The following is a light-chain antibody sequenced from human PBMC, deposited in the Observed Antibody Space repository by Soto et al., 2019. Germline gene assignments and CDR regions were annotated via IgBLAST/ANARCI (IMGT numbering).Light chain of an antibody. CDR3: AAWDDSLNGPV. J-gene: IGLJ7*01. Sequence: QSVLTQPPSASGTPGQRVTISCSGSSSNIGSNTVNWYQQLPVTAPKLLSYSNNQRPSGVTDRFSGSKSSTSASLAISGLQSEDEADYYCAAWDDSLNGPVFGGGTQLTFL. V-gene: IGLV1-44*01. CDR2: SNN. CDR1: SSNIGSNT.